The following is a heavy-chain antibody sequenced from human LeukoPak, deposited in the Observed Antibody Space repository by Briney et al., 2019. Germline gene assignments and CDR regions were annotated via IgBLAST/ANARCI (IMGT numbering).Heavy chain of an antibody. CDR2: IKQDGSEK. J-gene: IGHJ6*03. Sequence: GGSLRLSCAASGFTFSSYWMSWVRQAPGKGLEWVANIKQDGSEKYYVDSVKGRFTISRDNSKNTLYLQMSSLRTEDTSVYFCARARDYRPDYYYMDVWGKGSTVTVSS. CDR1: GFTFSSYW. D-gene: IGHD4-11*01. V-gene: IGHV3-7*01. CDR3: ARARDYRPDYYYMDV.